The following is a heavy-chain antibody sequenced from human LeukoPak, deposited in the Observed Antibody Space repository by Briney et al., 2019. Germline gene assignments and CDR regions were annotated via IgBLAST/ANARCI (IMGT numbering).Heavy chain of an antibody. CDR3: ASSYCSSTSCPIDY. CDR1: GGSFSGYS. J-gene: IGHJ4*02. V-gene: IGHV4-34*11. D-gene: IGHD2-2*01. Sequence: SETLSLTCAIYGGSFSGYSWTWIRQPPGKGLEWIGYIYYSGSTNYNPSFKSRVTISVDTSKNQFSLELSSVTAADTAVYYCASSYCSSTSCPIDYWGQGTLVTVSS. CDR2: IYYSGST.